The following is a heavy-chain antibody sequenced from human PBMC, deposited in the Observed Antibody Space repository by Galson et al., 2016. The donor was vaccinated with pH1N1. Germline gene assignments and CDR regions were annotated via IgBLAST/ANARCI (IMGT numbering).Heavy chain of an antibody. J-gene: IGHJ3*01. CDR3: AKSRYIGSAVGLPFDF. D-gene: IGHD1-26*01. CDR2: IGTHDDT. Sequence: SLRLSCAAFDFDFRHSDMHWVRQAAGKGLEWVSTIGTHDDTFYSDSVKGRFTISREDAQNSLYLQMNSLRTGDTAVYYCAKSRYIGSAVGLPFDFWGQGTMVTISS. CDR1: DFDFRHSD. V-gene: IGHV3-13*01.